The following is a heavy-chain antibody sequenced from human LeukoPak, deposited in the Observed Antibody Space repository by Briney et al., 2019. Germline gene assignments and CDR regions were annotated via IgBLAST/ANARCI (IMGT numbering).Heavy chain of an antibody. CDR1: GFTLSSYA. Sequence: GRSLRLSCVASGFTLSSYAMHWVRQAPGTGLEWVAAISYEGDNKYYADSVKGRFTVSRDNSKNTLYLQMNSLSAEDTAMYYCARELSAATWFFGYWGQGTLVTVSS. D-gene: IGHD2-2*01. CDR3: ARELSAATWFFGY. V-gene: IGHV3-30-3*01. CDR2: ISYEGDNK. J-gene: IGHJ4*02.